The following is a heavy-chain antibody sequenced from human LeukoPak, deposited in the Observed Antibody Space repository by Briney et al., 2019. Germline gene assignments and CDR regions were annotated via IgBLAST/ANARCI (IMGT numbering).Heavy chain of an antibody. Sequence: GGSLRLSCAASGFTFSSYSMNWVRQAPGKGLEWVSSISSSSSYIYYADSVKGRFTISRDNAKNSLYLQMNSLRAEDTAVYYCARGQPHAYGDYGANFDYWGQGTLVTVSS. D-gene: IGHD4-17*01. CDR2: ISSSSSYI. CDR3: ARGQPHAYGDYGANFDY. J-gene: IGHJ4*02. V-gene: IGHV3-21*01. CDR1: GFTFSSYS.